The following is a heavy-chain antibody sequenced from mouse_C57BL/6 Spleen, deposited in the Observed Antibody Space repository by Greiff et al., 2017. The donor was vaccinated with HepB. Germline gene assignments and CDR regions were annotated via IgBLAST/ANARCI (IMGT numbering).Heavy chain of an antibody. D-gene: IGHD3-2*02. V-gene: IGHV1-50*01. J-gene: IGHJ2*01. CDR1: GYTFTSYW. CDR3: ARSDSSGYNYFDY. Sequence: QVQLQQPGAELVKPGASVKLSCKASGYTFTSYWMQWVKQRPGQGLEWIGEIDPSDSYTNYNQKFKGKATLTVDTSSSTAYMQLSSLTSEDSAVYYCARSDSSGYNYFDYWGQGTTLTVSS. CDR2: IDPSDSYT.